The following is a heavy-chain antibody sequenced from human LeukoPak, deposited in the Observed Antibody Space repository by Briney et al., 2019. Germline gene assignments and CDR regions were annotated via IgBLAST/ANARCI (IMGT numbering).Heavy chain of an antibody. Sequence: VASVTVSCKASGYIFTNYNINWVRQATGQGLEWMGWMNPNSGNTYYAQKFQGRLIITRNTSTSTAYMELSSLRSEDTAMYYCARLELDTRYYYYMDVWGKGTTVTVSS. V-gene: IGHV1-8*03. J-gene: IGHJ6*03. D-gene: IGHD2/OR15-2a*01. CDR3: ARLELDTRYYYYMDV. CDR1: GYIFTNYN. CDR2: MNPNSGNT.